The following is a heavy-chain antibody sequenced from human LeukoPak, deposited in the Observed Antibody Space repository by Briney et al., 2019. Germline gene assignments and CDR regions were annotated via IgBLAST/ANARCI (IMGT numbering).Heavy chain of an antibody. J-gene: IGHJ3*02. CDR1: GFTFSSYA. CDR3: ALYCGGDCSSAAFDI. D-gene: IGHD2-21*01. CDR2: ISGSGGST. Sequence: GGSLRLSCAASGFTFSSYAMSWVRQAPGKGLEWVSAISGSGGSTYYADSVKGRFTISRGNSKNTLYLQMNSLRAEDTAVYYCALYCGGDCSSAAFDIWGQGTMVTVSS. V-gene: IGHV3-23*01.